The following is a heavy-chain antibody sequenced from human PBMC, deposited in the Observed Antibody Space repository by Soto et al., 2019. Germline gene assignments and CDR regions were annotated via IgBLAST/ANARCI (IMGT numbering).Heavy chain of an antibody. J-gene: IGHJ3*01. V-gene: IGHV1-69*01. CDR1: GGTFSSYA. Sequence: QIHLVQSGAEIKKPGSSVKVSCKASGGTFSSYAINWVRQAPGQGLEWMGGIIPMFGTLKYAQTFQGRVTITADDSTSTGYMDLSSLRSGDTATYFCARRKKKARIVAVNAADFGGFNAFDVWGQGTEVIVSS. CDR3: ARRKKKARIVAVNAADFGGFNAFDV. D-gene: IGHD2-21*01. CDR2: IIPMFGTL.